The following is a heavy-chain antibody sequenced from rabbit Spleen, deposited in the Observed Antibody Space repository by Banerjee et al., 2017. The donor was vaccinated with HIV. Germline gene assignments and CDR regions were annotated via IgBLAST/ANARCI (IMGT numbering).Heavy chain of an antibody. D-gene: IGHD6-1*01. CDR3: AREVEIYTGVVGYGVPNYGMDL. CDR2: IAGSSSGFT. V-gene: IGHV1S40*01. CDR1: GFSFSSSDY. Sequence: QSLEESGGGLVQPEGSLALTCKASGFSFSSSDYICWVRQAPGKGLEWISCIAGSSSGFTYSATWAKGRFTISKTSSTTVTLQMTSLTAADTATYFCAREVEIYTGVVGYGVPNYGMDLWGQGTLVTVS. J-gene: IGHJ6*01.